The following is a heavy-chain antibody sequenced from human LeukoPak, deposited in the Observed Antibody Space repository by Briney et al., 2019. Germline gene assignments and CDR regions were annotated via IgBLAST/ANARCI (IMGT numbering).Heavy chain of an antibody. Sequence: SETLSLTCTVSGVSVSSGSYYWSWIRQPPGKGLEWIGYIYYSGSTNYNPSLKSRVTISVDTSKNQFSLKLSSVTAADTAVYYCARGGDSSSWYEGWFDPWGQGTLVTVSS. CDR2: IYYSGST. CDR3: ARGGDSSSWYEGWFDP. V-gene: IGHV4-61*01. CDR1: GVSVSSGSYY. J-gene: IGHJ5*02. D-gene: IGHD6-13*01.